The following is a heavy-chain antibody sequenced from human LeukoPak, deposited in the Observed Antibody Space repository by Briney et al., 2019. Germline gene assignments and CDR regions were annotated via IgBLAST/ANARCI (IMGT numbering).Heavy chain of an antibody. D-gene: IGHD1-26*01. CDR2: IYHSGST. V-gene: IGHV4-61*03. CDR1: GGSISSGGYY. CDR3: ARGTQRWELLEHFDY. Sequence: SETLSLTCTVSGGSISSGGYYWSWIRQPPGKGLEWIGYIYHSGSTNYNPSLNSRVTVSIDTSKNHFSLKVRSVTAADTAVYYCARGTQRWELLEHFDYWGQGTLVTVSS. J-gene: IGHJ4*02.